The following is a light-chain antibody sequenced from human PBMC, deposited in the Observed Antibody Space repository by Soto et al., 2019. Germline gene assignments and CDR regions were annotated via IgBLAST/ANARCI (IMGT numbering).Light chain of an antibody. CDR1: QSIRNY. Sequence: DIQMTQSPPTLSASVGDRVTITCRASQSIRNYLAWYQQMPGKAPKLLIYGASSLQSGVPSRFSGSGSGTEFTLTISILQPDDFATYFCQHHNSYSQTFGQGTKVEIK. J-gene: IGKJ1*01. CDR2: GAS. V-gene: IGKV1-5*01. CDR3: QHHNSYSQT.